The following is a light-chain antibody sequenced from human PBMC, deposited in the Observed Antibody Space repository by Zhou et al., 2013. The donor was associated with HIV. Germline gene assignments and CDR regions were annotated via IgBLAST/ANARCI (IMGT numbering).Light chain of an antibody. V-gene: IGKV1-9*01. J-gene: IGKJ1*01. CDR3: QQYNSYSRT. CDR2: AAS. Sequence: IQLTQSPSSLSASVGDRVTITCRASQAISSSLAWYQEKPGKAPKLLIYAASTLQSGVPSRFSGSGSATGFTLTISSLQPEDFATYYCQQYNSYSRTFGQGTKVEIK. CDR1: QAISSS.